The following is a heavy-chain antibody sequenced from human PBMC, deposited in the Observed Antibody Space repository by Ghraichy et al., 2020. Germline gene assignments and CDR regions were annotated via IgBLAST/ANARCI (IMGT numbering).Heavy chain of an antibody. CDR3: ARDPRAYSSGWNDFDY. J-gene: IGHJ4*02. CDR2: ISSSSTYR. CDR1: GFTFSSYS. D-gene: IGHD6-19*01. V-gene: IGHV3-21*01. Sequence: GGSLRLSCAASGFTFSSYSMNWVRQAPGKGLEWVSSISSSSTYRYLADSVKGRFTIYRDNAKKSLYLQMNSLRAEDTAVYYCARDPRAYSSGWNDFDYWGQGTLVTVSS.